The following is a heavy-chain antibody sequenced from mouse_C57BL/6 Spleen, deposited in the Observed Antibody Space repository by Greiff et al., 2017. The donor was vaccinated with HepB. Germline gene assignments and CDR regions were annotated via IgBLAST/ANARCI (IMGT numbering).Heavy chain of an antibody. J-gene: IGHJ4*01. D-gene: IGHD1-1*01. CDR2: IYPRSGNT. Sequence: QVQLKESGAELARPGASVKLSCKASGYTFTSYGISWVKQRTGQGLEWIGEIYPRSGNTYYNEKFKGKATLTADKSSSTAYMELRSLTSEDSAVYFCARNDYGTRYAMDYWGQGTSVTVSS. CDR3: ARNDYGTRYAMDY. CDR1: GYTFTSYG. V-gene: IGHV1-81*01.